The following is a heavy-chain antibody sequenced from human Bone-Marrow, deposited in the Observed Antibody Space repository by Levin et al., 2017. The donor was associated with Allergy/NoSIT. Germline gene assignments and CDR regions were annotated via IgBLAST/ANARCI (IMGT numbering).Heavy chain of an antibody. CDR3: ARDMNKAQYNYGMDV. CDR1: GFTLSDYY. D-gene: IGHD1/OR15-1a*01. J-gene: IGHJ6*02. CDR2: ISSRGTTM. V-gene: IGHV3-11*01. Sequence: WGSLRLSCAASGFTLSDYYMSWIRQAPGKGLEWVSYISSRGTTMYLADSVKGRFTISRDNAKNSLSLQMNSLRADDTAVYYCARDMNKAQYNYGMDVWGQGTTVTVSS.